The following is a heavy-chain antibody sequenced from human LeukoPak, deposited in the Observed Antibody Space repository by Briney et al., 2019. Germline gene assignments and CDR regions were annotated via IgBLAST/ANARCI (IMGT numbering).Heavy chain of an antibody. Sequence: SETLSLTCTVSGGSISSGDYYWSWIRQPPGKGLEWIGYIYYSGSTYYNPSLKSRVTISVDTSKDQFSLKLSSVTAADTAVYYCARDLTDSSGYSFDYWGQGTLVTVSS. CDR3: ARDLTDSSGYSFDY. V-gene: IGHV4-30-4*01. CDR1: GGSISSGDYY. D-gene: IGHD3-22*01. CDR2: IYYSGST. J-gene: IGHJ4*02.